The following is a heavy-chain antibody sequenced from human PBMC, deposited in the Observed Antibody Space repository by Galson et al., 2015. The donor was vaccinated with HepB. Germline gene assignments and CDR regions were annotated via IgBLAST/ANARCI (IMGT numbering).Heavy chain of an antibody. Sequence: QSGAEVKKPGESLKISCKGSGYSFTSYWIGWVRQMPGKGLEWMGIIYPGDSDTRYSPSFQGQVTISADKSISTAYLQWSSLKASDTAMYYCARRVEGYCSSTSCSDWYFDLWGRGTLVTVSP. D-gene: IGHD2-2*01. CDR1: GYSFTSYW. J-gene: IGHJ2*01. CDR2: IYPGDSDT. CDR3: ARRVEGYCSSTSCSDWYFDL. V-gene: IGHV5-51*01.